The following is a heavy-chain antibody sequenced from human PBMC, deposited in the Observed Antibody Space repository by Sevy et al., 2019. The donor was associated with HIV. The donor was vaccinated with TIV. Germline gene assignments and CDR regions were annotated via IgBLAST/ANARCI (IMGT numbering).Heavy chain of an antibody. V-gene: IGHV3-11*06. CDR3: AREGGDFWSGYPHYGMDV. CDR1: GFTFSDYY. D-gene: IGHD3-3*01. J-gene: IGHJ6*02. Sequence: GGSRRLSCAASGFTFSDYYMSWIRQAPGKGLEWVSYISSSSSYTNYADSVKGRFTISRDNAKNSLYLQMNSLRAEDTAVYYCAREGGDFWSGYPHYGMDVWGQGTTVTVSS. CDR2: ISSSSSYT.